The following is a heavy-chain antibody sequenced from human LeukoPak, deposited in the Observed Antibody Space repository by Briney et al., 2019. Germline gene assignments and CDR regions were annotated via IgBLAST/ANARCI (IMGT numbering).Heavy chain of an antibody. CDR2: IYYSGST. CDR3: ARGDYYDSSGYYFYPLDYFDY. V-gene: IGHV4-31*03. Sequence: PSETLSLTCTVSGGSISSGGYYWSWIRQHPGKGLEWIGYIYYSGSTYYNPSLKSRVTISVDTSKNQFSLKLSSVTAADTAVYYCARGDYYDSSGYYFYPLDYFDYWGQGTLVTVSS. J-gene: IGHJ4*02. CDR1: GGSISSGGYY. D-gene: IGHD3-22*01.